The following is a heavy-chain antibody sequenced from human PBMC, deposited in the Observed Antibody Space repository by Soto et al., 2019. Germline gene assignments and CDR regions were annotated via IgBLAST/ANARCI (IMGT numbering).Heavy chain of an antibody. CDR2: IYYSGST. Sequence: QVQLQESGPGLVKPSQTLSLTCTVSGGSISSGGYYWSWIRQHPGKVLEWIGYIYYSGSTYYNPSLKGRVTISVDTSKNQFSLKLSSVTAADTAVYYCGTGWQQLALDYWGQGTLVTVSS. CDR3: GTGWQQLALDY. CDR1: GGSISSGGYY. D-gene: IGHD6-13*01. V-gene: IGHV4-31*03. J-gene: IGHJ4*02.